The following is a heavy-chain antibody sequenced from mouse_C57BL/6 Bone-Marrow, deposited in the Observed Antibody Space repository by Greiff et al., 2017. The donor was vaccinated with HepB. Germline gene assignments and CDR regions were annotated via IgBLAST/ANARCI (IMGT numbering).Heavy chain of an antibody. CDR3: TRGGLPYYYAMDY. Sequence: VQLQQSGAELVRPGASVTLSCKASGYTFTDYEMHWVKQTPVHGLEWIGAFDPETGGTAYNQKFKGKAILTADKSSSTAYMELRSLTSEDSAVYYCTRGGLPYYYAMDYWGQGTSVTVSS. J-gene: IGHJ4*01. V-gene: IGHV1-15*01. CDR2: FDPETGGT. D-gene: IGHD2-2*01. CDR1: GYTFTDYE.